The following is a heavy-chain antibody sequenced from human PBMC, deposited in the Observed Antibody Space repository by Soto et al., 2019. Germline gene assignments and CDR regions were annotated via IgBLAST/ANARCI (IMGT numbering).Heavy chain of an antibody. CDR3: AREGRIAVAGTGFDY. D-gene: IGHD6-19*01. CDR2: INAGNGNT. Sequence: QVQLVQSGAEVKKPGASVKVSCKASGYTFTSYAMHWVRQAPGQRLEWMGWINAGNGNTKYSQKFQGRVTITRDTSASTAYLELSSLRSEDTAVYYCAREGRIAVAGTGFDYWGQGTLVTVSS. J-gene: IGHJ4*02. CDR1: GYTFTSYA. V-gene: IGHV1-3*01.